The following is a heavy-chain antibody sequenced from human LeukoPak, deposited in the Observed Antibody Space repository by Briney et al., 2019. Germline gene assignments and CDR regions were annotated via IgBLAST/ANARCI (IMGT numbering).Heavy chain of an antibody. J-gene: IGHJ4*02. CDR1: GFTFSGHW. D-gene: IGHD1-14*01. Sequence: GGSLRLSCAASGFTFSGHWMSWVRQAPGKGLEWVASINQGGSDKYYVDSVKGRFTISRDNANNLLYLQMNSLRGEDTAVYYCTRDRSRAEDDWGQGTLVTVSS. CDR2: INQGGSDK. V-gene: IGHV3-7*01. CDR3: TRDRSRAEDD.